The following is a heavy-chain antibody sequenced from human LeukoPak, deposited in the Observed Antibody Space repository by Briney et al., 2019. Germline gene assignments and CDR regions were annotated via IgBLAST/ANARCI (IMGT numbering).Heavy chain of an antibody. V-gene: IGHV3-73*01. Sequence: GGSLRLSCAASGFTFSGPAMHWVRQASGKGLEWVGRIRSKANSYATAYAASVKGRFSTSRDDSKNTAHLQMNSLKTEDTAVYYCTRLGFGGVIASDSWGQGTLVTVSS. CDR1: GFTFSGPA. J-gene: IGHJ4*02. CDR2: IRSKANSYAT. CDR3: TRLGFGGVIASDS. D-gene: IGHD3-16*02.